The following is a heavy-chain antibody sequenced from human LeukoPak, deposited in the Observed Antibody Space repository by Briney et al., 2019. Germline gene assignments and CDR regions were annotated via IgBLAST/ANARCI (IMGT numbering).Heavy chain of an antibody. CDR2: IYYSGST. CDR3: ARHRGYSYGWLDY. J-gene: IGHJ4*02. CDR1: CVPNSIYY. Sequence: SETLSLTCTVSCVPNSIYYWIWIRQPPGKTLEGIGYIYYSGSTNYNPSLKSRVTISVDTSKNQFSLKLSSVTAADTAVYYCARHRGYSYGWLDYWGQGTLVTVSS. V-gene: IGHV4-59*01. D-gene: IGHD5-18*01.